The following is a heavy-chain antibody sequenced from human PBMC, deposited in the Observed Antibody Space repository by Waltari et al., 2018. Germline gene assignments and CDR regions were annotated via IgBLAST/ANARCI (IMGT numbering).Heavy chain of an antibody. V-gene: IGHV4-59*01. Sequence: QVQLQESGPGLVKPSETLSLTCTVSGASLSSYYWSWIRQSPGRGLEWIGDISYNGKTKLHPSLKSRATISADTSKNPFSLNLSSVTAAHTALYYCARDLYVMGVTGGVDGLGFFDLWGRGTLLIVSS. CDR1: GASLSSYY. D-gene: IGHD5-12*01. J-gene: IGHJ2*01. CDR2: ISYNGKT. CDR3: ARDLYVMGVTGGVDGLGFFDL.